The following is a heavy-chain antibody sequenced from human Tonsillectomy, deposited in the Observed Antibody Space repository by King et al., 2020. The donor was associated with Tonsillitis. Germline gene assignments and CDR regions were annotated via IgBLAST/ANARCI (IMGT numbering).Heavy chain of an antibody. D-gene: IGHD3-22*01. Sequence: QLQESGPGLVKPSETLSLTCTVSGGSISSSYWSWIRQPPGKGLEWIGYGYYSGTTNYNPSLKSRVTLTLDTSKNQFSLRLSSVTAADSAVYYCAREDSSGLRGIDYWGQGTLVTVSS. CDR2: GYYSGTT. J-gene: IGHJ4*02. V-gene: IGHV4-59*01. CDR3: AREDSSGLRGIDY. CDR1: GGSISSSY.